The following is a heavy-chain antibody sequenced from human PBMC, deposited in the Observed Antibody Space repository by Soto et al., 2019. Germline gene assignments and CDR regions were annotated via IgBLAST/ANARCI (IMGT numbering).Heavy chain of an antibody. D-gene: IGHD2-15*01. J-gene: IGHJ6*02. CDR2: IIPIFGTA. V-gene: IGHV1-69*12. CDR3: ARVGRYCSGGSCYPASYYYGMDV. CDR1: GGTFSSYA. Sequence: QVQLVQSGAEVKKPGSSVKVSCKASGGTFSSYAISWVRQAPGQGLEWMGGIIPIFGTANYAQKFQGRVTITADESTRTAYMELSSLRSEDTAVYYCARVGRYCSGGSCYPASYYYGMDVWGQGTTVTVSS.